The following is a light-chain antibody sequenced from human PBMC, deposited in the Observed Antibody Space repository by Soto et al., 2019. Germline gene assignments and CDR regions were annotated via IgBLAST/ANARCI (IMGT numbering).Light chain of an antibody. CDR3: QQRSHGTPVT. CDR1: QSVSSN. CDR2: DAS. Sequence: EIVMTQSPNTLSVTPGERARVSCRASQSVSSNLAWYQQKPGQAPRLLIYDASSRATGVPARFSGSLSGTDFTLTISIREPEYVAVSFSQQRSHGTPVTFGQGTLLEIK. J-gene: IGKJ5*01. V-gene: IGKV3-11*01.